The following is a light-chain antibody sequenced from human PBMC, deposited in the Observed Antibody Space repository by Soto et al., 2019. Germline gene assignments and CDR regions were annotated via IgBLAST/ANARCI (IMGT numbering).Light chain of an antibody. CDR2: GAS. J-gene: IGKJ4*01. CDR1: QSVRSN. Sequence: ETVMTQSPATLPVSPGERATLSCRASQSVRSNLAWYQQKPGQAPRLLIYGASTRATGVPARFSGSGSGTEFTLTISSLQSEDCAIYYCQQYHTWPITFGGGTKVDIK. V-gene: IGKV3-15*01. CDR3: QQYHTWPIT.